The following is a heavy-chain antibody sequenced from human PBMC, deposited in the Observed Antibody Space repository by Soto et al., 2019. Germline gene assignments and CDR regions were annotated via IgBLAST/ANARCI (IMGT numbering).Heavy chain of an antibody. D-gene: IGHD6-19*01. J-gene: IGHJ5*02. CDR2: IYYSGNT. Sequence: WTWIRQPPGKGLEWIGYIYYSGNTNYNPSLKSRVTISLDTSKNQLSLQVSSVTAANTAVYYCARGAVAGTGLNWFDPWGQGTLVTVSS. CDR3: ARGAVAGTGLNWFDP. V-gene: IGHV4-59*01.